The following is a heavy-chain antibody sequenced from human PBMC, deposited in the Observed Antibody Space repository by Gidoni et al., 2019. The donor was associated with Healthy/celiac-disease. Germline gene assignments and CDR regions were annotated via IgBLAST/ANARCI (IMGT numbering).Heavy chain of an antibody. CDR3: ARTHGGGDFWSVFGAGNYFDY. Sequence: QVQLVQSGAAVKKPGSSVKLSCKASGGTFRSHAISWVRQAPGHGLEWMGGLIPIFGTANYAQKLQGRVTITADESTSPAYMRLSSLRSEDTAVYYCARTHGGGDFWSVFGAGNYFDYWGQGTLVTVSS. CDR1: GGTFRSHA. CDR2: LIPIFGTA. D-gene: IGHD3-3*01. V-gene: IGHV1-69*01. J-gene: IGHJ4*02.